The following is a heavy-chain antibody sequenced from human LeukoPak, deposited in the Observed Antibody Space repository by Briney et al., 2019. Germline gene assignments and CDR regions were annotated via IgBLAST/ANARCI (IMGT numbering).Heavy chain of an antibody. V-gene: IGHV3-21*01. CDR1: GFTFSSYS. CDR3: AELGITMIGGV. CDR2: ISSSSSYI. D-gene: IGHD3-10*02. J-gene: IGHJ6*04. Sequence: GGSLRLSCAASGFTFSSYSMNWVRQAPGKGLEWVSSISSSSSYIYYADSVKGRFTISRDNAKKSLYLQMKSLRDEDTAVYYCAELGITMIGGVWGKGTTVTISS.